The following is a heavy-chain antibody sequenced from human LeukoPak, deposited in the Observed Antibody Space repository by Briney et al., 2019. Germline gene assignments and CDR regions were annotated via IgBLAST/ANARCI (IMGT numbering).Heavy chain of an antibody. CDR1: GFTFSSYA. V-gene: IGHV3-23*01. D-gene: IGHD1-26*01. J-gene: IGHJ4*02. CDR3: AKEAVGATFHYFDY. CDR2: ISGSGGTT. Sequence: GGSLRLSCAASGFTFSSYAMNWVRQAPGKGLEWVSVISGSGGTTYYADSVKGRFTISRDNSKNTLFLQVNSLRAEDTAVYYCAKEAVGATFHYFDYWGQGTLVTVSS.